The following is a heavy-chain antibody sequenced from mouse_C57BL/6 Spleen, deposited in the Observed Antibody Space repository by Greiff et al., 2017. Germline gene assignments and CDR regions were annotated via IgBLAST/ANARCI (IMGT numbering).Heavy chain of an antibody. V-gene: IGHV1-50*01. J-gene: IGHJ4*01. CDR1: GYTFTSYW. D-gene: IGHD1-1*01. CDR3: ARVVFTTERYYAMDY. Sequence: QVQLQQPGAELVKPGASVKLSCKASGYTFTSYWMQWVKQRPGQGLEWIGEIDPSDSYTNYNQKFKGKATLTVDTSSSTAYMQLSSLTSEDSAVYYCARVVFTTERYYAMDYWGQGTSVTVSS. CDR2: IDPSDSYT.